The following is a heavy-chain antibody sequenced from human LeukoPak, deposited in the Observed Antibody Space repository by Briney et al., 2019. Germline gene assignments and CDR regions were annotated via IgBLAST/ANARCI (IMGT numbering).Heavy chain of an antibody. V-gene: IGHV3-15*01. Sequence: GGSLRLSCAASGFTFSNAWMSWVRQAPGKGLEWVGRIKSKTDGGTTDYAAPVKGRFTISRDDSKNTLYLQMNSLKAEDTAVYYCTTDTADDFWSGYSQYYFDYWGQGTLVTVSS. D-gene: IGHD3-3*01. CDR2: IKSKTDGGTT. CDR1: GFTFSNAW. CDR3: TTDTADDFWSGYSQYYFDY. J-gene: IGHJ4*02.